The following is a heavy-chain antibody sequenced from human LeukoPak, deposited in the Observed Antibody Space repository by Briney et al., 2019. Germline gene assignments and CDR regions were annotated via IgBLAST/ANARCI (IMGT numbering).Heavy chain of an antibody. Sequence: TSETLSLTCAVYGGSFSGYYWSWIRQPPGKGLEWIGEINHSGSTNYNPSLKSRVTISVDTSKNQFSLKLSSVTAADTAVYYCARHYYGSGTYYNGYYYHSMDVWGKGTTVTISS. CDR2: INHSGST. D-gene: IGHD3-10*01. CDR1: GGSFSGYY. J-gene: IGHJ6*03. V-gene: IGHV4-34*01. CDR3: ARHYYGSGTYYNGYYYHSMDV.